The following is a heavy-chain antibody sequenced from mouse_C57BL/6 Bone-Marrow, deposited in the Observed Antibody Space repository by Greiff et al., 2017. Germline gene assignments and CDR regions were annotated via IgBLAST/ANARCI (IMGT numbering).Heavy chain of an antibody. CDR1: GFTFSDYG. J-gene: IGHJ1*03. CDR3: ARDEDYEYFDV. D-gene: IGHD2-4*01. Sequence: EVQLQESGGGLVKPGGSLKLSCAASGFTFSDYGMHWVRQAPEKGLEWVAYISSGSSTIYYADTVKGRFTISRDNAKNTLFLQMTSLRSEDTAMYYCARDEDYEYFDVWGTGTTVTVSS. CDR2: ISSGSSTI. V-gene: IGHV5-17*01.